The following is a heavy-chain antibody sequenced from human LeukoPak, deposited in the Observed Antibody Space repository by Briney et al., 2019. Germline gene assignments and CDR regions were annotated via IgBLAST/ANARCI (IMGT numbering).Heavy chain of an antibody. D-gene: IGHD3-10*01. CDR2: ISGSGTGT. Sequence: PGGSLRLSCVASGFTFSSYGMSWVRQAPGKGLEWVSAISGSGTGTYYADSVKGRFTISRDNAKSTMYLQMKSLRAKDTAVYYCAKDRPASHGSGSFGDYWGQGTLVAVST. J-gene: IGHJ4*02. CDR1: GFTFSSYG. V-gene: IGHV3-23*01. CDR3: AKDRPASHGSGSFGDY.